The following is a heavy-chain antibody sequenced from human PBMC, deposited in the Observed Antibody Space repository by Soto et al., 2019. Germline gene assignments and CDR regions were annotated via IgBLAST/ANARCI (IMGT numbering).Heavy chain of an antibody. D-gene: IGHD3-16*01. CDR1: GYTFTTYG. J-gene: IGHJ6*02. CDR2: INGYNGNA. Sequence: QVQLVQSGAEVKKPGASVTVSCKASGYTFTTYGVSWVRQAPGQGLEWLGWINGYNGNAKYAENLQGRVTMTTDTTTSTAYMELRSLRSYDTAGYYCARMGDVPYYYYGMDVLGQGTTVTVSS. V-gene: IGHV1-18*01. CDR3: ARMGDVPYYYYGMDV.